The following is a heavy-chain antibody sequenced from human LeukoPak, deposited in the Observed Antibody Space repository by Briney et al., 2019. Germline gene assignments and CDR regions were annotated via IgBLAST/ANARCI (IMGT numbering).Heavy chain of an antibody. D-gene: IGHD5-12*01. Sequence: GRSLRLSCAASGFTFSSYAMHWVRQAPGKGLEWVAVISYDGSNKYYADSVKGRFTISRDNSKNTLYLQMNSLRAEDTAVYYCARGIRGYSGYDWAYWGQGTLVTVSS. J-gene: IGHJ4*02. CDR1: GFTFSSYA. CDR2: ISYDGSNK. V-gene: IGHV3-30*04. CDR3: ARGIRGYSGYDWAY.